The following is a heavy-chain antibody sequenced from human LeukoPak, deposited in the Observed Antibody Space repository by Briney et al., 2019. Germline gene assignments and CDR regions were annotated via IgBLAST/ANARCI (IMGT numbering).Heavy chain of an antibody. CDR3: ARERIPVLMGAFDI. J-gene: IGHJ3*02. CDR1: GGSISSGSYY. Sequence: SQTLSLTCTVSGGSISSGSYYWSWIRQPAGKGLEWIGRIYTSGSTNYNPSLKSRVTISVDTSKNQFSLKLSSVTAADTAVYYCARERIPVLMGAFDIWGQGTMVTVSS. V-gene: IGHV4-61*02. CDR2: IYTSGST. D-gene: IGHD5-24*01.